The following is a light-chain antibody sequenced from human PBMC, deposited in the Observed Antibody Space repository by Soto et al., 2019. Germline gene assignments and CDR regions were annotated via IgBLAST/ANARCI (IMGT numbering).Light chain of an antibody. CDR2: NVS. J-gene: IGLJ2*01. Sequence: HSALTQTASVSGSPGQSVTISCTGTSSDVGGYNYVSWYQQHPGKAPQVIIYNVSNRPSGVSNRFSGSKSGYTASLTISGLQAEDEADYYCSSYTSSTTVVFGGGTKLTVL. V-gene: IGLV2-14*01. CDR1: SSDVGGYNY. CDR3: SSYTSSTTVV.